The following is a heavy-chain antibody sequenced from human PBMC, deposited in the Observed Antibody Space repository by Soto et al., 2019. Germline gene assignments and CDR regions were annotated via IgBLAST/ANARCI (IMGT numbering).Heavy chain of an antibody. V-gene: IGHV4-59*01. D-gene: IGHD6-19*01. CDR2: IYFSGST. CDR3: VSSTSSGWFIYWFDP. CDR1: GGSISSDY. Sequence: SETLSLTCTVSGGSISSDYWICSRQPPGKGLERIGYIYFSGSTNYNPSLKSRVTISVDTSKNPFSLKLSSVTAADTAAYICVSSTSSGWFIYWFDPWGQGTPVTVSS. J-gene: IGHJ5*02.